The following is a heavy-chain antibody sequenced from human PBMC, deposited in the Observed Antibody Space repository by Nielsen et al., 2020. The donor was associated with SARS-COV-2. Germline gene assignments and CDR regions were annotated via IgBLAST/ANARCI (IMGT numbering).Heavy chain of an antibody. V-gene: IGHV4-59*01. J-gene: IGHJ3*02. CDR2: VDDSGNT. CDR3: SSDYFGDYLDGFDI. CDR1: GGSISRYY. D-gene: IGHD4-17*01. Sequence: SETLSLTCSVSGGSISRYYWTWIRQSPGKGLEWIGYVDDSGNTKYSPSLKSRVIISIDSSKNQFSLKLSSVTAADTALYFCSSDYFGDYLDGFDIWGQGTMVTVSS.